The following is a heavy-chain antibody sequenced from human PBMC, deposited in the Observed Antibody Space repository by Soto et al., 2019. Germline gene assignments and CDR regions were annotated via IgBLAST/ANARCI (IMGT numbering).Heavy chain of an antibody. CDR1: SYTFTGYY. Sequence: QVQLVQSGPEVKKPGASVTVSCKASSYTFTGYYLHWARPAPRQGPESMGWINPNSGCTNYAQKFQGRVTMTRDTSISTAYMELSRLRSDDTAVYYCARLACWSGYSNNWCEGTLVTVSS. CDR3: ARLACWSGYSNN. J-gene: IGHJ4*02. D-gene: IGHD3-3*01. CDR2: INPNSGCT. V-gene: IGHV1-2*02.